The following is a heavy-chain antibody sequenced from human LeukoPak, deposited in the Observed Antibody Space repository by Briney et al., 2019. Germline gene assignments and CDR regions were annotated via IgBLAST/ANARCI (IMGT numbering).Heavy chain of an antibody. D-gene: IGHD3-10*01. CDR3: ASVLGGSFDY. CDR2: TYYSSKWYN. J-gene: IGHJ4*02. V-gene: IGHV6-1*01. Sequence: SQTLSLTCAISGDSVSSNSAAWNWIRQSPSRGLEWLGRTYYSSKWYNDYAVSVKSRITINPDTSKNQFSLKLSSVTAADTAVYYCASVLGGSFDYWGQGTLVTVSS. CDR1: GDSVSSNSAA.